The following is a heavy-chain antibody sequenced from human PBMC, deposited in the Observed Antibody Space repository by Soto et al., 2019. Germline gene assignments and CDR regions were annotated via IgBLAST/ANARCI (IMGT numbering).Heavy chain of an antibody. CDR3: ASGSGSYYNRDYYGMDV. V-gene: IGHV5-10-1*01. CDR2: IDPSDSYT. Sequence: PGESLKISCKGSGYSFTSYWISWVRQMPGKGLEWMGRIDPSDSYTNYSPSFQGHVTISADKSISTAYLQWSSLKASDTAMYYCASGSGSYYNRDYYGMDVWGQGTTVTVSS. D-gene: IGHD3-10*01. CDR1: GYSFTSYW. J-gene: IGHJ6*02.